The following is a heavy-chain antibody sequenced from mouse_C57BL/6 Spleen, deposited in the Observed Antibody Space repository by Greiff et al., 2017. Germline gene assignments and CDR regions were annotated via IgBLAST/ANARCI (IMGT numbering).Heavy chain of an antibody. V-gene: IGHV1-50*01. CDR2: IDPSDSYT. CDR1: GYTFTSYW. D-gene: IGHD1-1*01. CDR3: ARSGSGSSYPWFAY. Sequence: QVQLQQPGAELVTPGASVKLSCKASGYTFTSYWMKWVKQRTGQGLEWIGEIDPSDSYTNYNQKFKGKATLTVDTSSSSACMQLSSLTSEDSAVYYLARSGSGSSYPWFAYWGQGTLVTVSA. J-gene: IGHJ3*01.